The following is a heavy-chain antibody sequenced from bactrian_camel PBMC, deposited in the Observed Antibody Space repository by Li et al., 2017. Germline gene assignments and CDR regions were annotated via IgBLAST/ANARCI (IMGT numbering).Heavy chain of an antibody. J-gene: IGHJ4*01. CDR1: GFTFSSYD. Sequence: DVQLVESGGGFVQPGGSLRLSCAASGFTFSSYDMSWVRQDAVKGIEWISGITKAGDNIVQPDFVKGRFTISRDNAKSMLYLQMGSLKTEDTAVYYCVADRDDIEFGYWGQGTQVTVS. CDR3: VADRDDIEFGY. CDR2: ITKAGDNI. D-gene: IGHD7*01. V-gene: IGHV3S40*01.